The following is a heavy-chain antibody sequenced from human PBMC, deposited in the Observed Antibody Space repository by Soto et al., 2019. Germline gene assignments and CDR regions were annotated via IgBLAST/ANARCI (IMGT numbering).Heavy chain of an antibody. Sequence: SETLSLTCTVSGGSVSSGSYYWSWIRQPPGKGLEWIGYIYYSGSTNYNPSLKSRVTISVDTSKNQFSLKLSSVTAADTAVYYCARELTIYHSSSWQSNSYYYYGMDVWGQGTTVTVSS. CDR3: ARELTIYHSSSWQSNSYYYYGMDV. J-gene: IGHJ6*02. CDR1: GGSVSSGSYY. V-gene: IGHV4-61*01. D-gene: IGHD6-13*01. CDR2: IYYSGST.